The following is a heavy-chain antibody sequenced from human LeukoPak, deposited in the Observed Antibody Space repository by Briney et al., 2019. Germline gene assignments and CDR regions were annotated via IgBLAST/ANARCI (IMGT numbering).Heavy chain of an antibody. Sequence: VASVTVSCKASGGTFSSYAISWVRQAPGQGLEWMGGIIPIFGTAIYAQKFQGRVTITADESTSTAYMELSSLRSEDTAVYYCARDGRDGYNYGGGFDYWGQGTLVTVSS. V-gene: IGHV1-69*01. CDR2: IIPIFGTA. D-gene: IGHD5-24*01. J-gene: IGHJ4*02. CDR1: GGTFSSYA. CDR3: ARDGRDGYNYGGGFDY.